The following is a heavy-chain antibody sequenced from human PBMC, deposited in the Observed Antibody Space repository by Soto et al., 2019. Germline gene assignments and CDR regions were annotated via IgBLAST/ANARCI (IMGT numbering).Heavy chain of an antibody. Sequence: CEPLTISCQVSGDSFTSYWIWWVRQMPGKGLESMGIIYPGDSDPRYSPSFQGQVTISADKSISTAYLQWSSLKASDTAMYYCARPGDYGDYYGMDVWGQGTTVTVSS. CDR3: ARPGDYGDYYGMDV. CDR1: GDSFTSYW. D-gene: IGHD3-16*01. V-gene: IGHV5-51*01. J-gene: IGHJ6*02. CDR2: IYPGDSDP.